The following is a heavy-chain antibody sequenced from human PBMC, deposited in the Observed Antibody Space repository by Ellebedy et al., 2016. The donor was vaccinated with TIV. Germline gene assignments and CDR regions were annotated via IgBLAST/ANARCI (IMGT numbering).Heavy chain of an antibody. CDR3: ASGGWMTTVTTGDY. CDR1: GGTFSSYA. CDR2: IIPIFGTA. J-gene: IGHJ4*02. V-gene: IGHV1-69*06. D-gene: IGHD4-17*01. Sequence: SVKVSXKASGGTFSSYAISWVRQAPGQGLEWMGGIIPIFGTANYAQKFQGRVTITADKSTSTAYMELSSLRSEDTAVYYCASGGWMTTVTTGDYWGQGTLVTVSS.